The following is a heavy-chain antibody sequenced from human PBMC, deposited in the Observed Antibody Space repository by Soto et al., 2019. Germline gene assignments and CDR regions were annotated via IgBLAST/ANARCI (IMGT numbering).Heavy chain of an antibody. D-gene: IGHD5-12*01. V-gene: IGHV3-30-3*01. CDR3: ARDYYRFNSGYGFSMDV. CDR2: ISYDGSNK. CDR1: GFTFSSYA. J-gene: IGHJ6*02. Sequence: QVQLVESGGGVVQPGRSLRLSCAASGFTFSSYAMHWVRQAPGKGLEWVAVISYDGSNKYYADTVKGRFTISRDNSKNSLYRQMYSLRAEDTAVYYCARDYYRFNSGYGFSMDVWGQGTTVTVSS.